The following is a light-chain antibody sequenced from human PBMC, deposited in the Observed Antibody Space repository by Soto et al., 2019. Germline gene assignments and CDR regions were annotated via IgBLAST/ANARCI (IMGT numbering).Light chain of an antibody. CDR1: SSDVGSYNL. CDR2: EFY. Sequence: QSALTQPASVSGSPGQSVTISCTGTSSDVGSYNLVSWYQQHPGKAPKLVIYEFYKWPSGVSHRFSGSKSGNTASLTISGLQAEDEADYHCSSYAGDYSSVLFGGGTKLTVL. V-gene: IGLV2-23*02. J-gene: IGLJ2*01. CDR3: SSYAGDYSSVL.